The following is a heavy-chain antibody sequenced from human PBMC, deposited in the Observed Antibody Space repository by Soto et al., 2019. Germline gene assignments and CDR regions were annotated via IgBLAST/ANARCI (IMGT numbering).Heavy chain of an antibody. CDR1: GGSISSYY. CDR3: AKHLSAWLRLEAFDV. CDR2: AYYGGNT. Sequence: SETLSLTCTVSGGSISSYYWSWIRQPPGKGLEWIGYAYYGGNTNYNPSLKSRVSISVDTSKSQFALKLNSVTVADTAVYYCAKHLSAWLRLEAFDVSGLATMVTVSS. J-gene: IGHJ3*01. V-gene: IGHV4-59*08. D-gene: IGHD5-12*01.